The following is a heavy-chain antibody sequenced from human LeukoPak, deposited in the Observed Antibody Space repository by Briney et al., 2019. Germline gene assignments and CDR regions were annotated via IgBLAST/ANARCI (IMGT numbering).Heavy chain of an antibody. J-gene: IGHJ5*02. Sequence: GGSLRLSCAASGFTFSRYAMAWVRQAPGKGLDWVSSIDAFAGATYYADSVKGRFGISRDDSRSTVYLQMDSLRADDSAIYYCAKDEGATAVGWFDPWGQGTLVTVSS. D-gene: IGHD6-19*01. CDR2: IDAFAGAT. CDR1: GFTFSRYA. V-gene: IGHV3-23*01. CDR3: AKDEGATAVGWFDP.